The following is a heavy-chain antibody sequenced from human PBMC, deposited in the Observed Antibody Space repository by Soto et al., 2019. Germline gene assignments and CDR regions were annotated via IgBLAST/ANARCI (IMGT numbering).Heavy chain of an antibody. CDR2: IYYSGST. CDR3: ARDRAGSYYYGMDV. V-gene: IGHV4-31*03. D-gene: IGHD6-13*01. J-gene: IGHJ6*02. Sequence: PSETLSLTCTVSGGSISSGGYYWSWIRQHPGKGLEWIGYIYYSGSTYYNPSLKSRVTISVDTSKNQFSLKLSSVTAADTAVYYCARDRAGSYYYGMDVWGQGTTVTVSS. CDR1: GGSISSGGYY.